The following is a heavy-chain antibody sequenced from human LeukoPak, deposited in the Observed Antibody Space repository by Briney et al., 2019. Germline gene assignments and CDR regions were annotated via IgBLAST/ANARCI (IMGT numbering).Heavy chain of an antibody. J-gene: IGHJ5*02. D-gene: IGHD6-19*01. Sequence: AGSLRLSCAPSAFIFSYYWMSWVRQAPGKGLEWVANINQDGSEKRYVDSAKGRFTISRDNAENLLYLQMNNLRAEDTAVYYCAREGGSGWYSGWFDPWGQGTLVTVSS. CDR3: AREGGSGWYSGWFDP. CDR1: AFIFSYYW. CDR2: INQDGSEK. V-gene: IGHV3-7*03.